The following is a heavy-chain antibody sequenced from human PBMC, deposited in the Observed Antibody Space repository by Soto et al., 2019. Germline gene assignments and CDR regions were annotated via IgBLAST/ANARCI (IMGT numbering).Heavy chain of an antibody. J-gene: IGHJ6*03. Sequence: GGSLRLSCAAPGFTFSSYAMSWVRQAPGKGLEWVSAISGSGGSTYYADSVKGRFTISRDNSKNTLYLQMNSLRAEDTAVYYYAKGNNWNYNYLDVWGKGTTVTVSS. CDR2: ISGSGGST. D-gene: IGHD1-20*01. CDR1: GFTFSSYA. CDR3: AKGNNWNYNYLDV. V-gene: IGHV3-23*01.